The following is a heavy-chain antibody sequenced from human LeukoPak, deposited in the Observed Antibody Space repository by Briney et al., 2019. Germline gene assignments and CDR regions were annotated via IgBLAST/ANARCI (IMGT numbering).Heavy chain of an antibody. CDR3: ARTVVTLDWYFDL. J-gene: IGHJ2*01. Sequence: SETLSLTCSVSGGSISSYSWNWIRQPAGKGLEWIGRFYTSGTTNYNPSLKSRVTMSIDTSKNQVSLKMRSVTAADTAVYYCARTVVTLDWYFDLWGRGPLVSVSS. CDR1: GGSISSYS. CDR2: FYTSGTT. V-gene: IGHV4-4*07. D-gene: IGHD4-23*01.